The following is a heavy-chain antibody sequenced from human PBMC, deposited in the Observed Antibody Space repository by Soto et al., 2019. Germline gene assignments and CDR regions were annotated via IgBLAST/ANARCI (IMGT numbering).Heavy chain of an antibody. CDR2: ISAYNGNT. D-gene: IGHD3-22*01. CDR1: GYSFATSG. V-gene: IGHV1-18*01. Sequence: QVKLVQSGTEVKQPGASMKVSCKASGYSFATSGISWVRQAPGQGLEWMGWISAYNGNTNYDQKLQDRXTMTXXXSTXTAYLELRNLRSDDTAVYYCARAGQYYDSSGYANWGQGTLVTVSS. CDR3: ARAGQYYDSSGYAN. J-gene: IGHJ4*02.